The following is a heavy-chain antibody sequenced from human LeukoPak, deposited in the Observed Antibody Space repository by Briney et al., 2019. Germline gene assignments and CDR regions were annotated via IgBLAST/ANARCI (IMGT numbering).Heavy chain of an antibody. Sequence: SETLSLTCTVSGGSLYSYYWSWIRQPPGKGLEWIGYVYYSGSTNYTPSLKSRVTISVDTSKNQFSLKLSSVTAADTAVYYCARGPGLNWFDPWGQGTLVTVSS. J-gene: IGHJ5*02. CDR2: VYYSGST. CDR3: ARGPGLNWFDP. CDR1: GGSLYSYY. V-gene: IGHV4-59*01.